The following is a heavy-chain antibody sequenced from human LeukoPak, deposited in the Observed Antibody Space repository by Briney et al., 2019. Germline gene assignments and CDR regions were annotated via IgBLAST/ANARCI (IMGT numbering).Heavy chain of an antibody. V-gene: IGHV1-46*01. CDR3: ARARTEGAFDI. Sequence: ASVKVSCKASGYTFTSYYMHWVRQAPGQGLEWMGIINPSGGSTSYAQKLQGRVTMTRDTSTSTVYMELSSLRSEDTAVYYCARARTEGAFDIWGQGTMVTVSS. CDR2: INPSGGST. D-gene: IGHD1-14*01. J-gene: IGHJ3*02. CDR1: GYTFTSYY.